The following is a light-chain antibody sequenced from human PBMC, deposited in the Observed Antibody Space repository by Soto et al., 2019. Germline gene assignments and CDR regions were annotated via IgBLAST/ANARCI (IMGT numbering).Light chain of an antibody. V-gene: IGKV1-17*01. Sequence: DIQMTQFPSSLAASIGDRVTITCLASQIIKTYLNWYQQKSGKAPKLLIYSASTLQSGVPSRFSGSGSETEFSLTIRALQPEDFATYYCQQLSRYPLTFGGGTKVDIK. J-gene: IGKJ4*01. CDR2: SAS. CDR3: QQLSRYPLT. CDR1: QIIKTY.